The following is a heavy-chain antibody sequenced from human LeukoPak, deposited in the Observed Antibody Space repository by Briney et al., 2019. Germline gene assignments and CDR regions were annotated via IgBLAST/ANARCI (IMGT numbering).Heavy chain of an antibody. V-gene: IGHV1-2*02. Sequence: ASVKVSCKASGYTFADYYFHWVRQAPGQGLEWMGWINPNNGGTQYAQKFQGRVTLTRDTSISTAYMELSRLTSDDTAVYYCARVRPTGGSGTYRSLAFDYWGQGTLVTVSS. J-gene: IGHJ4*02. CDR2: INPNNGGT. CDR3: ARVRPTGGSGTYRSLAFDY. D-gene: IGHD3-10*01. CDR1: GYTFADYY.